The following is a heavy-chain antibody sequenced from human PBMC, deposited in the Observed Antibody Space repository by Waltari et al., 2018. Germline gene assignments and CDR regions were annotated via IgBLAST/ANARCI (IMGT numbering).Heavy chain of an antibody. J-gene: IGHJ4*02. CDR3: ARYGVLNYFDY. CDR1: GFTFSSYS. Sequence: EVQLVESGGGLVQPGGSLRLSCAASGFTFSSYSMNWVRQAPGKGLEWVSYISSSSSTIYYADSVKGRFTISRDNAKNSLYLQMNSLRAEDTAVYYCARYGVLNYFDYWGQGTLVTVSS. D-gene: IGHD3-10*01. CDR2: ISSSSSTI. V-gene: IGHV3-48*04.